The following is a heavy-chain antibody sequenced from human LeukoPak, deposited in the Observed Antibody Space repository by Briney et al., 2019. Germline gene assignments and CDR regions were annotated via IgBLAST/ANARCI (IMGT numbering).Heavy chain of an antibody. V-gene: IGHV4-39*01. J-gene: IGHJ4*02. CDR1: GGSISSSSYY. CDR3: ARNTNGDHDY. CDR2: IYYSGST. D-gene: IGHD4-17*01. Sequence: SETLSLTCTVSGGSISSSSYYWGWIRQPPGKGLEWIGSIYYSGSTYYNPSLKSRVTISVDASKNRFTLKLSSVTAADTAVSYCARNTNGDHDYWGQGTLVTVSS.